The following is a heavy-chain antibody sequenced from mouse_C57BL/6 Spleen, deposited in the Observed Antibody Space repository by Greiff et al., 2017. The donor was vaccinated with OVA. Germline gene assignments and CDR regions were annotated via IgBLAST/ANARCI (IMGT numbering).Heavy chain of an antibody. J-gene: IGHJ3*01. V-gene: IGHV1-72*01. CDR3: ARVGNFCGTSTWFAY. CDR1: GYTFTSYW. Sequence: VQLQQPGAELVKPGASVKLSCKASGYTFTSYWMPWVKQRPGRGLEWIGRIDPISGGTKYNEKFKSQVTLTVDNTSSKTNMQLSILTSEDAAVYFCARVGNFCGTSTWFAYWGQGTLVTVSA. D-gene: IGHD2-1*01. CDR2: IDPISGGT.